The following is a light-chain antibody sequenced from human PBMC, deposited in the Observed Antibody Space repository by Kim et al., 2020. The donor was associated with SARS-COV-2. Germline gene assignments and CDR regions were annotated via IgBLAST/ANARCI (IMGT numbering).Light chain of an antibody. V-gene: IGLV2-14*03. J-gene: IGLJ1*01. CDR3: TSYTSSGTYV. CDR2: DVL. CDR1: SSDIGGYNN. Sequence: GRSITIPCTGTSSDIGGYNNVSWYQHHPGTVPQLLIYDVLERPSGVSNRFSGSKSGNTGSLTISGLQAEDEADYYCTSYTSSGTYVFGSGTKVTVL.